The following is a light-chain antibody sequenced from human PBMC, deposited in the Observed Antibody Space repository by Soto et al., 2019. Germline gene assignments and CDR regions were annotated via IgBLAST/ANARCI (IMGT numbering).Light chain of an antibody. CDR1: QSLRSS. Sequence: ETMTTQSPDTLSVSLGERATLSCRASQSLRSSLAWYQQKPGQAPRLLIYDASTRATGIPARFSGSGSGTDSTLTISGLQSEDFAVYYCQQYNNWPQKFGQGTKVDI. V-gene: IGKV3-15*01. CDR3: QQYNNWPQK. J-gene: IGKJ1*01. CDR2: DAS.